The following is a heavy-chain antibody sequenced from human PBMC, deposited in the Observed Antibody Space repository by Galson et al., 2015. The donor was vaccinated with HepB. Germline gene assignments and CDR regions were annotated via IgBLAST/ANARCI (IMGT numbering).Heavy chain of an antibody. CDR1: GGTFSSYA. CDR3: ASRGGSGSYYNVYDAFDI. CDR2: IIPIFGTA. Sequence: SVKVSCKASGGTFSSYAINWVRQAPGQGLEWMGGIIPIFGTANYAQKFQGRVTITADESTSTAYMELSSLRSEDTAVYYCASRGGSGSYYNVYDAFDIWGQGTMVTVSS. J-gene: IGHJ3*02. V-gene: IGHV1-69*13. D-gene: IGHD3-10*01.